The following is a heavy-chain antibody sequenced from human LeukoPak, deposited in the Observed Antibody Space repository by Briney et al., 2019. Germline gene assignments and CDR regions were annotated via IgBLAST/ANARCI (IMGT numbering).Heavy chain of an antibody. CDR3: ARDYGSGSYYYDY. J-gene: IGHJ4*02. D-gene: IGHD3-10*01. V-gene: IGHV5-51*01. CDR2: IYPDDSDT. Sequence: GESLKISCKGSGYTFTSYWIGWVRQMPGKGLEWMGIIYPDDSDTRYSPSFQGQDTISADKSISTAYLQWSGLQASDTAMYYCARDYGSGSYYYDYWGQGTLVTVSS. CDR1: GYTFTSYW.